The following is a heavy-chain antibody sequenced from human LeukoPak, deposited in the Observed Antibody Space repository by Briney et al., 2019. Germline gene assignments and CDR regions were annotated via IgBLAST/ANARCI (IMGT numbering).Heavy chain of an antibody. D-gene: IGHD5-18*01. CDR1: GFTFSSYA. Sequence: GGSLRLSCAASGFTFSSYAMSWVRQAPGKGLEWVSAISGSGGSTYYADSVKGRVTISRDNYKNTLYLQMNSMRAEDKAVCYCAKDAVGYSYGYYFDYWGQGTLVTVSS. CDR3: AKDAVGYSYGYYFDY. CDR2: ISGSGGST. V-gene: IGHV3-23*01. J-gene: IGHJ4*02.